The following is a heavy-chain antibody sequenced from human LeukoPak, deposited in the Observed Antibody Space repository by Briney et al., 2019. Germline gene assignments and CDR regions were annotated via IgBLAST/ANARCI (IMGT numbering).Heavy chain of an antibody. D-gene: IGHD3/OR15-3a*01. CDR3: AKDTRWTRKTFDN. CDR1: GFTFSSYA. V-gene: IGHV3-23*01. CDR2: ISGSGGST. Sequence: TGGSLRLSCAASGFTFSSYAMSWVRQAPGTGLEWVSAISGSGGSTYYADSVKGRFTISRDNSKNTLYLQMNSLRAEDTAVYYCAKDTRWTRKTFDNWGQGTLVTVSS. J-gene: IGHJ4*02.